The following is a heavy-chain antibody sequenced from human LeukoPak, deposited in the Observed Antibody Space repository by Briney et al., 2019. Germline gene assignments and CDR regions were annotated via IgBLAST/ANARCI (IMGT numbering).Heavy chain of an antibody. J-gene: IGHJ4*02. CDR2: IHYSGSS. CDR1: GGSGGSVSSGSYF. Sequence: PSETLSLTCTVSGGSGGSVSSGSYFWSWIRQPAGKGLEWIGYIHYSGSSNYHPSLGSRVTISLDTSKNQFSLKLKSVTAADTGMYHCARYDRGLFFFDNWGQGTLVTVSS. CDR3: ARYDRGLFFFDN. D-gene: IGHD1-14*01. V-gene: IGHV4-61*10.